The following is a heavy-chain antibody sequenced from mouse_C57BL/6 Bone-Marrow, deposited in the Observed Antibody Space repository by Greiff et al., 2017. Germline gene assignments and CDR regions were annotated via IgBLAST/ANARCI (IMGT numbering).Heavy chain of an antibody. CDR2: ILPGSGST. J-gene: IGHJ1*03. CDR1: GYTFTGYW. Sequence: VQLQQSGAELMKPGASVKLSCKATGYTFTGYWIEWVKQRPGHGLEWIGEILPGSGSTNYNEKFKGKATFTADTSSNTAYMQLSGLTTEYSAIYYCARYYYGSSYLYWYFDVWGTGTTVTVSS. CDR3: ARYYYGSSYLYWYFDV. D-gene: IGHD1-1*01. V-gene: IGHV1-9*01.